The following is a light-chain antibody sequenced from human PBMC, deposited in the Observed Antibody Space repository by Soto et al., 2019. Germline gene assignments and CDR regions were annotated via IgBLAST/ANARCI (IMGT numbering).Light chain of an antibody. J-gene: IGLJ1*01. CDR1: SSDIGSYNY. V-gene: IGLV2-14*01. CDR2: EVS. Sequence: QSVLTQPASVSGSPGQSIAISCTGTSSDIGSYNYVSWYQQHPGKAPKLMIHEVSNRPSGVSDRFSGSKSGNTASLTISGLQADDEADYHCSSYTTSNTRQIVFGTGTKVTVL. CDR3: SSYTTSNTRQIV.